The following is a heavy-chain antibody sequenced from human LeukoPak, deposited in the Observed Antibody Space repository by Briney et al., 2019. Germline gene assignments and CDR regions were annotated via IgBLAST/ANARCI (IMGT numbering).Heavy chain of an antibody. CDR2: IVVGSGNT. D-gene: IGHD1-26*01. CDR1: GFTFTSSA. J-gene: IGHJ3*02. V-gene: IGHV1-58*02. CDR3: AASGSYPNFAFDI. Sequence: SVKVSCKASGFTFTSSAMQWVRRARGQRLEWIGWIVVGSGNTNYAQKFQERVTITRDMSTSTAYMELSSLRSEDTAVYYCAASGSYPNFAFDIWGQGTMVTVSS.